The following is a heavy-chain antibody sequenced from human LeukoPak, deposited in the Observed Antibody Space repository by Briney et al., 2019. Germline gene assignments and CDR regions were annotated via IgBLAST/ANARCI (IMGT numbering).Heavy chain of an antibody. D-gene: IGHD4-17*01. CDR1: GFTFSTYW. J-gene: IGHJ4*02. V-gene: IGHV3-74*03. Sequence: GGSLRLSCAASGFTFSTYWMHWVRQAPGKGLLWVSRINGDGTSTKYADSVKGRFTISRDNARHTLYLQMNSLRAEDTAVYYCARASTTVPNLLDYWGQGALVTVSS. CDR2: INGDGTST. CDR3: ARASTTVPNLLDY.